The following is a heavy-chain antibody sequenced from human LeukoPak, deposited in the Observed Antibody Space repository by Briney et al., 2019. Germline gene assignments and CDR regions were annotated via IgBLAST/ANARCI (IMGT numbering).Heavy chain of an antibody. D-gene: IGHD2-21*02. V-gene: IGHV1-2*02. Sequence: GASVKVSCKASGYTFTGYYIHWVRQAPGQGLEWMGWINPHSGGTNYAQKFQGGVTMTRDTSITTAYMELSSLRSDDTAVYYCARVRTTGGDCCPIDYWGQGTLVTVSS. CDR3: ARVRTTGGDCCPIDY. J-gene: IGHJ4*02. CDR1: GYTFTGYY. CDR2: INPHSGGT.